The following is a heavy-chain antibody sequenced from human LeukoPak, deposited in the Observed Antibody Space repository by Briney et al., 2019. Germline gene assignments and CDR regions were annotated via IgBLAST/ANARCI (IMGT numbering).Heavy chain of an antibody. CDR1: GGSFSGYY. CDR2: INHSGST. J-gene: IGHJ6*02. CDR3: ARGRPKYDFWSGYYTGIGHYGMDV. V-gene: IGHV4-34*01. Sequence: SETLSLTCAVYGGSFSGYYWSWIRQPPGKGLEWVGEINHSGSTNYNPSLKSRCTISVDTSKNQFSLKLSSVTAADTAVYYCARGRPKYDFWSGYYTGIGHYGMDVWGQGTTVTVSS. D-gene: IGHD3-3*01.